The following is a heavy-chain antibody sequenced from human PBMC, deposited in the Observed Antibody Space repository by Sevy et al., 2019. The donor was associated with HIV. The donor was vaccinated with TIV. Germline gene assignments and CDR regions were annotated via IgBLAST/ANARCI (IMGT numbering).Heavy chain of an antibody. CDR1: GFTFSSYG. V-gene: IGHV3-30*18. J-gene: IGHJ4*02. CDR2: ISYDGSNK. Sequence: GGSLRLSCAASGFTFSSYGMHWVRQAPGKGLEWVAVISYDGSNKYYADSVKGRFTISRDNSKNTPYLQMNSLRAEDTAVDYCAKDSGDSYGYAAADYWGQGTLVTVSS. CDR3: AKDSGDSYGYAAADY. D-gene: IGHD5-18*01.